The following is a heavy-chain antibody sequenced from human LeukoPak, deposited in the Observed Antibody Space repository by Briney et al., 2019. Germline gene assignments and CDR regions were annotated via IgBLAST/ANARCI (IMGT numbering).Heavy chain of an antibody. J-gene: IGHJ4*02. CDR2: IYHSGTT. CDR3: ARVLRNFDY. CDR1: GGSISSSSYY. V-gene: IGHV4-39*07. Sequence: SETLSLTCTVSGGSISSSSYYWAWIRQPPGKGLEWIGYIYHSGTTYYNPSLQSRVTMSVDTSKNQFSLKLSSVTAVDTAVYYCARVLRNFDYWGQGTLVTVSS.